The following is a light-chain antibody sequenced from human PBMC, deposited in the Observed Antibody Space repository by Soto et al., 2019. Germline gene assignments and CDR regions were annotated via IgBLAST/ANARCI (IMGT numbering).Light chain of an antibody. J-gene: IGLJ1*01. CDR2: EVN. V-gene: IGLV2-8*01. CDR1: KKEFGGYNY. Sequence: ALTQPPSPPGVPGQSVTISCPGKKKEFGGYNYVSWYQQHPGKAPKLMIYEVNKRPSGVPDRFSGSKSGNTASLTVSGLQAEDEAYYYCSSYAGSNNFGVFGTGTKVTVL. CDR3: SSYAGSNNFGV.